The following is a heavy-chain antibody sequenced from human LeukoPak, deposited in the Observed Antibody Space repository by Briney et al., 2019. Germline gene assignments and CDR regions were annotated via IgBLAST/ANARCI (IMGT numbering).Heavy chain of an antibody. Sequence: GGSLRLSCAASGSTFSDYYMSWIRQAPGKGLEWLSYISSSSSYTNYADSVKGRFTISRDDAKNTLYLQMNSLRAEDTAVYYCVSFYYSAFFDSWGQGTLVTVSS. CDR3: VSFYYSAFFDS. CDR1: GSTFSDYY. D-gene: IGHD4/OR15-4a*01. J-gene: IGHJ4*02. V-gene: IGHV3-11*03. CDR2: ISSSSSYT.